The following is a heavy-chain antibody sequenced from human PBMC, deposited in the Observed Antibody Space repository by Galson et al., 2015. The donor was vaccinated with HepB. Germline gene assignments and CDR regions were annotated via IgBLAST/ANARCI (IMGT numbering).Heavy chain of an antibody. D-gene: IGHD5-12*01. J-gene: IGHJ4*02. V-gene: IGHV4-59*08. CDR2: IYYNGDT. CDR3: ARHPGRGSVGYAFDL. Sequence: SETLSLTCSVSHGSINNYYWSSIRQSPGNRLEWIGYIYYNGDTTYNPSLGYRVGMSVDTSINQVSLWLTSVTAADTAVYYCARHPGRGSVGYAFDLWGQGTPVTVSA. CDR1: HGSINNYY.